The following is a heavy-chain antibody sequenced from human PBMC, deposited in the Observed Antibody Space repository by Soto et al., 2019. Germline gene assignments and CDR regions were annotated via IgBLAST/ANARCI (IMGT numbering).Heavy chain of an antibody. J-gene: IGHJ4*02. CDR1: GGSISNSFFY. CDR2: IYYSGST. D-gene: IGHD6-13*01. V-gene: IGHV4-39*01. Sequence: QVQLQESGPGLVKPSETLSLTCTVSGGSISNSFFYWGWIRQPPGKGLEWIGSIYYSGSTYYNPSLKSRVTISVDTSKNEFSLNLSSVTAADTAVYYCARHFEPLSESRSPYFDYWGQGTLVTVSS. CDR3: ARHFEPLSESRSPYFDY.